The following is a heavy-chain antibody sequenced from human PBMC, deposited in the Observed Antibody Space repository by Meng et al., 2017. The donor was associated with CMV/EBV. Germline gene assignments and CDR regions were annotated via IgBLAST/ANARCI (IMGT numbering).Heavy chain of an antibody. V-gene: IGHV4-39*07. D-gene: IGHD6-13*01. CDR2: IYYSGST. Sequence: ESLKISCTVSGGSISSSSYYWGWIRQPPGKGLEWIGSIYYSGSTYYNPSLKSRVTISVDTSKNQFSLKLSSVTAADTAVYYCARVGSSSWYDLNYFDYWGQGTLVTVS. CDR3: ARVGSSSWYDLNYFDY. J-gene: IGHJ4*02. CDR1: GGSISSSSYY.